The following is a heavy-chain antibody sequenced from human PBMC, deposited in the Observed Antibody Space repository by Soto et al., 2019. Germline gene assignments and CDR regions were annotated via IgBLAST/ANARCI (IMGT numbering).Heavy chain of an antibody. CDR2: IIPISGTA. CDR3: ARSQGSSTSLEIYYYYYYGMDV. J-gene: IGHJ6*02. Sequence: QVQLVQSGAEVKKPGSSVKVYCKASGGTFSSYAISWVRQAPGQGREWMGGIIPISGTANYAQKFQGRVTITADESTSTAYMELSSLRSEDTAVYYCARSQGSSTSLEIYYYYYYGMDVWGQGTTVTVSS. D-gene: IGHD2-2*01. V-gene: IGHV1-69*01. CDR1: GGTFSSYA.